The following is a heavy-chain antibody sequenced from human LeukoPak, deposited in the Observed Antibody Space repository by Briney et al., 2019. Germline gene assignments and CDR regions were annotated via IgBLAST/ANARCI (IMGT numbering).Heavy chain of an antibody. J-gene: IGHJ4*02. CDR3: AKDIYGSGSYYPDY. CDR2: ISGSGGST. CDR1: GFTFSNYG. V-gene: IGHV3-23*01. Sequence: PGGSLRLSCAASGFTFSNYGTSWVPQAPGKGLEWVAAISGSGGSTNYADSVKGRFTISRDNSKNTLHLQMNSLRAEDTAVYYCAKDIYGSGSYYPDYWGQGTLVTVSS. D-gene: IGHD3-10*01.